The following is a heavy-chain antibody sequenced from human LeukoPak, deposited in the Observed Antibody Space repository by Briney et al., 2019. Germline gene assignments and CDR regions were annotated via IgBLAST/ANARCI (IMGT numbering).Heavy chain of an antibody. CDR3: ARVKLGYCSGGSCNFGAPIDY. CDR2: MDSNSGNT. J-gene: IGHJ4*02. V-gene: IGHV1-8*01. D-gene: IGHD2-15*01. CDR1: GYTFTSYD. Sequence: ASVKVSCKASGYTFTSYDISWVRQASGQGLEWMGWMDSNSGNTGYAQKFQGRVTMTRNTSISTAYMELSSLRSEDTAVYYCARVKLGYCSGGSCNFGAPIDYWGQGTLVTVSS.